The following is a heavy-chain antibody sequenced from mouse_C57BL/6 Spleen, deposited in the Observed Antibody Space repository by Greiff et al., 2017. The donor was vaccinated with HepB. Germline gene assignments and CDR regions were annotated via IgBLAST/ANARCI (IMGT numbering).Heavy chain of an antibody. CDR1: GFTFSSYG. CDR3: ARHHTVVAYYFDY. D-gene: IGHD1-1*01. J-gene: IGHJ2*01. Sequence: EVKLMESGGDLVKPGGSLKLSCAASGFTFSSYGMSWVRQTPDKRLEWVATISSGGSYTYYPDSVKGRFTISRDNAKNTLYLQMSSLKSEDTAMYYCARHHTVVAYYFDYWGQGTTLTVSS. CDR2: ISSGGSYT. V-gene: IGHV5-6*01.